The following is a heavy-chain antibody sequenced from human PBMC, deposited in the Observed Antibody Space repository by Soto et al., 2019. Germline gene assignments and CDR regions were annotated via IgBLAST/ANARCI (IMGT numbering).Heavy chain of an antibody. CDR2: IYAAGHT. Sequence: EVRLVESGGGLVQPGESLRLSCEASGFTVGTNYISWVRQSPGKGLEWVSVIYAAGHTYYPDSVKGRFTISRDNSLNTVYLQMSSLRVDDTAVYYCARAIVTPGTYYIDVWGKGTTVTVSS. CDR1: GFTVGTNY. CDR3: ARAIVTPGTYYIDV. D-gene: IGHD4-4*01. J-gene: IGHJ6*03. V-gene: IGHV3-66*01.